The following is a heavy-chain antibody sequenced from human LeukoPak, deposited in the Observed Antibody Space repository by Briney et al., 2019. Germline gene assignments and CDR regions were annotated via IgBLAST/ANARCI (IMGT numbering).Heavy chain of an antibody. Sequence: GESLKISCKGSGYSFTSYWIGWVRQMPGKGLEWMGIIYPGDSDTRYSPSFQGQVTISVDKSVSTAYLQWSSLKASDTAVYYCARQGSYGDHIHGWFDPWGQGTLVTVSS. V-gene: IGHV5-51*01. J-gene: IGHJ5*02. CDR2: IYPGDSDT. CDR1: GYSFTSYW. CDR3: ARQGSYGDHIHGWFDP. D-gene: IGHD4-17*01.